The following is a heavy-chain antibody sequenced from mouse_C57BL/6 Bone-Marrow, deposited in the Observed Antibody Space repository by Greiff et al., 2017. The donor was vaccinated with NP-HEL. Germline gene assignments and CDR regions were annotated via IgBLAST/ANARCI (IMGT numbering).Heavy chain of an antibody. J-gene: IGHJ4*01. Sequence: EVQRVESGGGLVQPGGSLKLSCAASGFTFSDYYMYWVRQTPEKRLEWVAYISNGGGSTYYPDTVKGRFTISRDNAKNTLYLQMSRLKSEDTAMYYCARHPGDYWGQGTSVTVSS. CDR2: ISNGGGST. V-gene: IGHV5-12*01. CDR3: ARHPGDY. CDR1: GFTFSDYY.